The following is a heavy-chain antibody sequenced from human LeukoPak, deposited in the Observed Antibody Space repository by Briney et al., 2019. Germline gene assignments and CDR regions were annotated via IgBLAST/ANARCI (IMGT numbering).Heavy chain of an antibody. J-gene: IGHJ4*02. CDR2: IKQDGSEK. Sequence: GGSLTLSCAASGFTFSSYWMSWVRQAPGKGLEWVANIKQDGSEKYYVDSVKGRFTISRDNAKNSLYLQMNSLRAEGTAVYYCARRKAYYDSSGYYCDYWGQGTLVTVSS. D-gene: IGHD3-22*01. CDR3: ARRKAYYDSSGYYCDY. CDR1: GFTFSSYW. V-gene: IGHV3-7*01.